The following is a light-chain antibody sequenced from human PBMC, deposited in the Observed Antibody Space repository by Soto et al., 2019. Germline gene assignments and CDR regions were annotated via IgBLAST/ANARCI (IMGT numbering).Light chain of an antibody. CDR1: SSDVGAYKY. CDR2: EVT. V-gene: IGLV2-8*01. J-gene: IGLJ3*02. Sequence: QSALTQPPSASGSPGQSVTISCTGTSSDVGAYKYVSWYQQYPGKAPKLMIYEVTKRPSGVPDRFSGSKSGNTASLTVSGLHAEDDADYYCTSYVGNDSWVFGGGTKLTVL. CDR3: TSYVGNDSWV.